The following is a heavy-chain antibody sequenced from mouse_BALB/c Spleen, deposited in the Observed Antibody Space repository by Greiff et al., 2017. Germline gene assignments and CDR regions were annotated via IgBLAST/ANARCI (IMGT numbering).Heavy chain of an antibody. CDR1: GFTFSSYA. D-gene: IGHD1-1*01. CDR2: ISSGGST. CDR3: ARRTYYYGSSYNWYFDV. J-gene: IGHJ1*01. V-gene: IGHV5-6-5*01. Sequence: EVMLVESGGGLVKPGGSLKLSCAASGFTFSSYAMSWVRQTPEKRLEWVASISSGGSTYYPDSVKGRFTISRDNARNILYLQMSSLRSEDTAMYYCARRTYYYGSSYNWYFDVWGAGTTVTVSS.